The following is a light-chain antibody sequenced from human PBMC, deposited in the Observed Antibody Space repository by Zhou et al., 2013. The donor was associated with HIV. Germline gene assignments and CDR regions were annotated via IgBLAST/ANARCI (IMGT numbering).Light chain of an antibody. V-gene: IGLV1-40*01. Sequence: QSVLTQPPSVSGAPGQRVTISCTGSSSNIGAGHDVHWYQQLPGTAPKLLIYGNTNRPSGVPDRFSGSKSGTSASLAITGLQADDEADYYCSSHTSTSTSVFGGGTKLTVL. CDR3: SSHTSTSTSV. CDR1: SSNIGAGHD. J-gene: IGLJ3*02. CDR2: GNT.